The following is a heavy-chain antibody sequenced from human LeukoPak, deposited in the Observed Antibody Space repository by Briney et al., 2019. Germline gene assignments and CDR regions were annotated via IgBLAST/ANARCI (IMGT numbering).Heavy chain of an antibody. Sequence: SETLSLTCAVSGGSISSGGYSWSWIRQPPGKGLEWIGYIYHSGSTYYNPSLKSRVTISVDRFKNQFSLKLSSVTAADTAVYYCAGNSYCGGDCLEADAFDIWGQGTMVTVSS. CDR1: GGSISSGGYS. CDR2: IYHSGST. CDR3: AGNSYCGGDCLEADAFDI. D-gene: IGHD2-21*02. J-gene: IGHJ3*02. V-gene: IGHV4-30-2*01.